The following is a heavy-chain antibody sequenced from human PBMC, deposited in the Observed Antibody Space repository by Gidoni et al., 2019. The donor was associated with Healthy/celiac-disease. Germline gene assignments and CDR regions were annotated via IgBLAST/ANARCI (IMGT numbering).Heavy chain of an antibody. V-gene: IGHV1-2*02. J-gene: IGHJ5*02. Sequence: QVQLVPSGAEVKKPGASVKVSCKASGYTFTGYYMHWVRQAPGQGLEWMGWINPNSGGTNDAQKFQGGVTMTRDTSISTAYMELSRLRSDDTAVYYCARGHYDSPGFDPWGQGTLVTVSS. D-gene: IGHD3-3*01. CDR1: GYTFTGYY. CDR2: INPNSGGT. CDR3: ARGHYDSPGFDP.